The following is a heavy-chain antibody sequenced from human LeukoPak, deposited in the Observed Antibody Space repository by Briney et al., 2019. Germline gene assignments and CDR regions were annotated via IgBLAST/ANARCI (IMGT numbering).Heavy chain of an antibody. CDR3: ARNGAPGDYYYMDV. Sequence: GWSLRLSCAASGFTFSSYAMHWVRQAPGKGLEYVSAISSNGGSTYYANSVKGRFSISRDNSKNTLYLQMGSLRAEDMAVYYCARNGAPGDYYYMDVWGKGTTVTISS. V-gene: IGHV3-64*01. CDR1: GFTFSSYA. D-gene: IGHD4-17*01. J-gene: IGHJ6*03. CDR2: ISSNGGST.